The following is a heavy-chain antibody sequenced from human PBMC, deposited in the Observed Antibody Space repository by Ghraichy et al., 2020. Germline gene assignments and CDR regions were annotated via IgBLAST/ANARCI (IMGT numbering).Heavy chain of an antibody. CDR2: ISWDSASV. V-gene: IGHV3-9*01. CDR1: GFTFDDYA. D-gene: IGHD2-21*01. J-gene: IGHJ2*01. Sequence: GGSLRLSCAASGFTFDDYAMHWIRQAPGKGLEWVSGISWDSASVGYAASMQGRVTISRDNTKNSLYLQMNSLRAEDTALYYCAKVMRHKATATKGGYFDLWGRGTLVTVSS. CDR3: AKVMRHKATATKGGYFDL.